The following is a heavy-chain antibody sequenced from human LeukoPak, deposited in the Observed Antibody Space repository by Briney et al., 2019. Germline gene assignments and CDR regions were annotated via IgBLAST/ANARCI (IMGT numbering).Heavy chain of an antibody. V-gene: IGHV3-23*01. CDR3: AKQHFATRPMDV. Sequence: GGSLRLSCAASGFTFSSYAMSWVRQAPGKGLEWVSVISDTGGITYYADSVKGRFTISRDNSRNTVDLQMNSLRAEDTAVYYCAKQHFATRPMDVWGQGTTVTVSS. D-gene: IGHD3-3*02. CDR2: ISDTGGIT. CDR1: GFTFSSYA. J-gene: IGHJ6*02.